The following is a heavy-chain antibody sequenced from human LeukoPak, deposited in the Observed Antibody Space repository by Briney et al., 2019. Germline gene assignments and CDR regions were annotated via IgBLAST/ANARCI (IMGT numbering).Heavy chain of an antibody. CDR1: GFTFSSYG. CDR2: LGGSDDRT. V-gene: IGHV3-23*01. D-gene: IGHD4-23*01. J-gene: IGHJ3*01. CDR3: AKDILRWAFDV. Sequence: GSLRLSCAASGFTFSSYGMHWVRQAPGKGLEWVSALGGSDDRTDYADSVQGRFTISRDNSKNTLYLQMNSLRAEDTAVYYCAKDILRWAFDVWGQGTMVTVS.